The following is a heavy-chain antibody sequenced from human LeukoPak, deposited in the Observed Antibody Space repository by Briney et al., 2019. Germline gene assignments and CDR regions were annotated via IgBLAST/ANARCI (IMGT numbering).Heavy chain of an antibody. CDR3: AKAGSSWYTYFQH. D-gene: IGHD6-13*01. J-gene: IGHJ1*01. CDR1: GFTFSSYG. Sequence: GGSLRLSCAASGFTFSSYGMHWVRQAPGRGLEWVAFIRYDGSNKYYADSVKGRFTISRDNSKNTLYLQMNSLRAEDTAVYYCAKAGSSWYTYFQHWGQGTLVTVSS. V-gene: IGHV3-30*02. CDR2: IRYDGSNK.